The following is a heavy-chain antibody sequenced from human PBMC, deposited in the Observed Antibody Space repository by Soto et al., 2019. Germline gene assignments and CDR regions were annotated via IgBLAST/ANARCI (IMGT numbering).Heavy chain of an antibody. J-gene: IGHJ4*02. CDR1: GGSFSGYY. D-gene: IGHD3-9*01. CDR3: ARGHTGGLRYFDWLLYYFDY. CDR2: INHSGST. Sequence: SETLSLTFAVYGGSFSGYYWSWIRQPPGKGLEWIGEINHSGSTNYNPSLKSRVTISVDTSKNQFSLKLSSVTAADTAVYYCARGHTGGLRYFDWLLYYFDYWGQGTLVTVSS. V-gene: IGHV4-34*01.